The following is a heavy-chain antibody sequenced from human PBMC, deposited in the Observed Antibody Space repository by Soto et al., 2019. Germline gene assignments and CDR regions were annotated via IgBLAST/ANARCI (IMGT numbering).Heavy chain of an antibody. CDR3: ARLHGYCISSSCHGHYAMDV. Sequence: SDNLSLTCTFASPPVSRSTSPWGWIRQLPGKGLEWIGCIYSSGSTYYNPSLNSRVTVSVDTSKIQFSLKVTSVTAADTAVYYCARLHGYCISSSCHGHYAMDVWGQGTTVTVSS. D-gene: IGHD2-2*01. CDR2: IYSSGST. CDR1: SPPVSRSTSP. J-gene: IGHJ6*02. V-gene: IGHV4-39*01.